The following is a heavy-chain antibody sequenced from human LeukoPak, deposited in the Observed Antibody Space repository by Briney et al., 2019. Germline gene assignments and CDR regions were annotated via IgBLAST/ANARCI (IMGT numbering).Heavy chain of an antibody. Sequence: SETLSLTCTFSGGSIGTYYWSWIRQPPGKGLEWIGYIYYSGSTDYNPSLKSRVTISVDTSKNQFSLRLNSVTAADTAVYYCARLLGGDPYYMDVWGKGTTVTVSS. CDR2: IYYSGST. CDR1: GGSIGTYY. J-gene: IGHJ6*03. D-gene: IGHD3-3*01. V-gene: IGHV4-59*01. CDR3: ARLLGGDPYYMDV.